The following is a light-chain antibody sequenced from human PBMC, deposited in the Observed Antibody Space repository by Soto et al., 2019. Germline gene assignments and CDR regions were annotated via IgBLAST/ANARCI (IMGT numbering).Light chain of an antibody. Sequence: GLKQSPGTVSFSQGERATLSCRASQSVSSNYLAWCQQKPGQALRLLMYGASSRATGIPARFSGSGSGTDFTLTISSLEPEDFAVYYCQQRSNWLTFGGGTKVDI. V-gene: IGKV3D-20*02. CDR3: QQRSNWLT. CDR1: QSVSSNY. CDR2: GAS. J-gene: IGKJ4*01.